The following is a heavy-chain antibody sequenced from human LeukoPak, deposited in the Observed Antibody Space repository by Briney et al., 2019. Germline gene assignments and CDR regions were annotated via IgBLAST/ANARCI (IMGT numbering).Heavy chain of an antibody. CDR2: VDPEDGET. V-gene: IGHV1-69-2*01. J-gene: IGHJ4*02. CDR3: ATLEMATIHARGY. D-gene: IGHD5-24*01. Sequence: VASVKVSCKVSGYTFTDYYMHWVQQAPGKGLEWMGLVDPEDGETIYAEKFQGRVTITADTSTDTAYMELSSLRSEDTAVYYCATLEMATIHARGYWGQGTLITVSS. CDR1: GYTFTDYY.